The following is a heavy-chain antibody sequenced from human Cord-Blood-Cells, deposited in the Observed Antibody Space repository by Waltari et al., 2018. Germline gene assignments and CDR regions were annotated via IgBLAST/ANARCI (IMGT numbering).Heavy chain of an antibody. Sequence: QVQLQQWGAGLLKPSETLSLTCAVYGGSFSGYYWSWIRQPQGKGLEWIGEINDSGSTNYSPCLKGRVPISVDTSKNQFSLKLSSVTAADTAVYYCARGVPMVRGVTDAFDIWGQGTMVTDSS. CDR1: GGSFSGYY. CDR2: INDSGST. CDR3: ARGVPMVRGVTDAFDI. V-gene: IGHV4-34*01. D-gene: IGHD3-10*01. J-gene: IGHJ3*02.